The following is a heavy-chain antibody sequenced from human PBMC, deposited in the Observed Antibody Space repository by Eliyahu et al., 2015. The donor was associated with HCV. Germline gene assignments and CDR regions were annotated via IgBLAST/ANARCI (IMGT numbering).Heavy chain of an antibody. CDR1: GFXFSSYW. D-gene: IGHD6-19*01. Sequence: EVQLVESGGGLVQPGGSLXLSCEASGFXFSSYWMTWVRQAPGKGLEWVANIRQDGSEKYYVDSVKGRFTISRDNAKSSLYLQMNSLRAEDTAVYYCARDGAVSGIYLDYWGQGTLLTVSS. CDR3: ARDGAVSGIYLDY. V-gene: IGHV3-7*01. J-gene: IGHJ4*02. CDR2: IRQDGSEK.